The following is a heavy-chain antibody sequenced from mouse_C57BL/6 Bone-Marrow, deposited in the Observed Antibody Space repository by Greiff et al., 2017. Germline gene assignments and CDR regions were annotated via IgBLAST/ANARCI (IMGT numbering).Heavy chain of an antibody. D-gene: IGHD1-1*01. J-gene: IGHJ2*01. V-gene: IGHV5-6*01. CDR2: ISSGGSYT. CDR1: GFTFSGYG. Sequence: EVMLVESGGDLVKPGGSLKLSCAASGFTFSGYGMSWVRQTPDKRLEWVATISSGGSYTYYPDSVKGRFTISRDNAKNTLYLQMSSLKSEDTAMYYCARHCYGSSFDYWGQGTTLTVSS. CDR3: ARHCYGSSFDY.